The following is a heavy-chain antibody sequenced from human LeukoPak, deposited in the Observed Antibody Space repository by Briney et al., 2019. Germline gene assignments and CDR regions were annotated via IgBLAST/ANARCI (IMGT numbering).Heavy chain of an antibody. Sequence: ASVKVSCKASGHTFTDYYIHWVRQAPGQGLEWMGWINPNSGGTNYARKFQGRVTMTRDTSISTAYMELSRLRSDDTAVYYCARSAETNCGGDCYSFDYWGQGTLVTVSS. CDR1: GHTFTDYY. V-gene: IGHV1-2*02. CDR2: INPNSGGT. J-gene: IGHJ4*02. CDR3: ARSAETNCGGDCYSFDY. D-gene: IGHD2-21*01.